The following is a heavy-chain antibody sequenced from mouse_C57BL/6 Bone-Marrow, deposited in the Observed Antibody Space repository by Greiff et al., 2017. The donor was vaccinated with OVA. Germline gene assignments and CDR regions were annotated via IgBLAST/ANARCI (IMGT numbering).Heavy chain of an antibody. Sequence: QVQLQQSGAELAKPGASVKLSCKASGYTFTSYWMPWVKQRPGQGLEWIGYINPSSGYTKYNQKFKDKATLTADKSSSTAYMPLSSLTYEDSAVYYCARIYKRWYFDVWGTGTTVTVSS. D-gene: IGHD1-3*01. CDR1: GYTFTSYW. J-gene: IGHJ1*03. CDR2: INPSSGYT. V-gene: IGHV1-7*01. CDR3: ARIYKRWYFDV.